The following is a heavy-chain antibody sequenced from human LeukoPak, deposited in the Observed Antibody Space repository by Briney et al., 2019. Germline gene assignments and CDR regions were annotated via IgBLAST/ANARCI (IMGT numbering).Heavy chain of an antibody. Sequence: GGSLRLSCAASGFTFSSYAMSWVRQAPGKGLKWVSGISGSGGSTYYADSVKGRFTISRDNSKNTLYLQMNSLRAEDTAVYYCAKIPVSYSSGWSNFDYWGQGTLVTVSS. J-gene: IGHJ4*02. CDR3: AKIPVSYSSGWSNFDY. CDR1: GFTFSSYA. V-gene: IGHV3-23*01. CDR2: ISGSGGST. D-gene: IGHD6-19*01.